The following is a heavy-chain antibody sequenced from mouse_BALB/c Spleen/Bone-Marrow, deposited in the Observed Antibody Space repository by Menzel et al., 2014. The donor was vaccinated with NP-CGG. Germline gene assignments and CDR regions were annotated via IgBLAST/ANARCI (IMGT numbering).Heavy chain of an antibody. CDR3: ARSGDSSGYGFAY. D-gene: IGHD3-2*01. V-gene: IGHV1S56*01. J-gene: IGHJ3*01. CDR2: IYPGDGST. CDR1: GYTFTSYD. Sequence: VQLVESGPELVKPGALVKISCKASGYTFTSYDINWVKQRPGQGLEWIGWIYPGDGSTKYNEKFKGKATLTADKSSSTAYMQLSSVASENSAVYFCARSGDSSGYGFAYWGQGTLVTVSA.